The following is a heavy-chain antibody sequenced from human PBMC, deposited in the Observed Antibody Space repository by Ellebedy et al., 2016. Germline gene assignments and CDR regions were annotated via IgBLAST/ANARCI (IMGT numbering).Heavy chain of an antibody. CDR2: INHSGST. CDR3: ARVTMVRGVPPFTSGAFDI. CDR1: GGSISSYY. D-gene: IGHD3-10*01. V-gene: IGHV4-59*01. J-gene: IGHJ3*02. Sequence: SETLSLTCTVSGGSISSYYWSWIRQPPGKGLEWIGEINHSGSTNYNPSLKSRVTISVDTSKNQFSLKLSSVTAADTAVYYCARVTMVRGVPPFTSGAFDIWGQGTMVTVSS.